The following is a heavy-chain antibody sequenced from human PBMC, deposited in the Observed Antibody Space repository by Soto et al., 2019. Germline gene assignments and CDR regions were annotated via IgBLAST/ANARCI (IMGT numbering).Heavy chain of an antibody. V-gene: IGHV3-23*01. CDR1: GFTFGTYA. J-gene: IGHJ4*02. D-gene: IGHD2-21*02. CDR3: AKFRGQAYGDYYLDS. Sequence: VGSLRLSCAASGFTFGTYAMSWVRQAPGKGLEWVSGISGRGTTFYADSVKGRFTISRDNSKNTVHLEMNNLRAEDMAFYYRAKFRGQAYGDYYLDSWGQGTLVTVSS. CDR2: ISGRGTT.